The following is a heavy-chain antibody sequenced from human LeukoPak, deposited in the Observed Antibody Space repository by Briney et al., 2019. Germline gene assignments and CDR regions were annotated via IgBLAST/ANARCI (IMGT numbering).Heavy chain of an antibody. J-gene: IGHJ5*02. CDR3: ARDPTYYYGSGSYNNWFDP. D-gene: IGHD3-10*01. Sequence: ASVKVSCKASGYTFTSYYMHWVRQAPGQGLEWMGIINPSGGSTSYAQKFQGRVTMTRDTSISTAYMELSRLRSDDTAVYYCARDPTYYYGSGSYNNWFDPWAREPWSPSPQ. V-gene: IGHV1-46*01. CDR2: INPSGGST. CDR1: GYTFTSYY.